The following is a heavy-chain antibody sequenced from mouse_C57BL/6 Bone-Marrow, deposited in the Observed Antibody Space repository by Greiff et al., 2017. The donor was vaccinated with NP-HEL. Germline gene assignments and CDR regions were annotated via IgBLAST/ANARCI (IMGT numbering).Heavy chain of an antibody. Sequence: EVQLVESGEGLVKPGGSLKLSCAASGFTFSSYAMSWVRQTPEKRLEWVTYISSGGDYIYYADTVKGRFTISRDNARNTLYLQMSSLKSEDTAMYYCTRAPFYYSNYPAWFAYWGQGTLVTVSA. CDR2: ISSGGDYI. D-gene: IGHD2-5*01. CDR1: GFTFSSYA. V-gene: IGHV5-9-1*02. CDR3: TRAPFYYSNYPAWFAY. J-gene: IGHJ3*01.